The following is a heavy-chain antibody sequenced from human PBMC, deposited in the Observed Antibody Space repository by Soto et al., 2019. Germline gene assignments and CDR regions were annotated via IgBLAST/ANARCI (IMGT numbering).Heavy chain of an antibody. CDR2: IKPDGSEK. CDR3: ARGRNLRYFDWSYTTGDY. CDR1: GFTFSNYW. V-gene: IGHV3-7*02. Sequence: GGSLRLSCAASGFTFSNYWMSWVRQAPGKGLEWVANIKPDGSEKWYVDSVKGRFTISRDNAKNSLYLQMNSLRAEDTAVYYCARGRNLRYFDWSYTTGDYWGQGTLVTVSS. J-gene: IGHJ4*02. D-gene: IGHD3-9*01.